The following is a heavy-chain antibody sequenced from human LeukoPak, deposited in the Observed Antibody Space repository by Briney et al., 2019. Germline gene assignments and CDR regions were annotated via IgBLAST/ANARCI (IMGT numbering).Heavy chain of an antibody. CDR3: ARADYGADDALDI. CDR1: GFTFSSYW. D-gene: IGHD4-17*01. Sequence: GGSLRLSCAASGFTFSSYWMSWVRQAPGKGLEWVANVKQDGSERNYVDSVKGRFTISRDNAKNSLYLQMNSLRVEDMAVYYCARADYGADDALDIWGQGTMVTVSS. J-gene: IGHJ3*02. V-gene: IGHV3-7*03. CDR2: VKQDGSER.